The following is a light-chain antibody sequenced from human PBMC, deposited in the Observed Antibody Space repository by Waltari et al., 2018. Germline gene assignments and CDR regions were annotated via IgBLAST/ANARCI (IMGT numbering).Light chain of an antibody. CDR1: SLRVYS. J-gene: IGLJ3*02. V-gene: IGLV3-19*01. Sequence: SSELTQAPAVSVALGQTVRITCHGDSLRVYSANWYHQKPGQAPKVVISGKNNRPSGIPDRFSGSNSGNTSSLTITGAQAEDEGDYYCNSRDSSGNHVVFGGGTKVTVL. CDR2: GKN. CDR3: NSRDSSGNHVV.